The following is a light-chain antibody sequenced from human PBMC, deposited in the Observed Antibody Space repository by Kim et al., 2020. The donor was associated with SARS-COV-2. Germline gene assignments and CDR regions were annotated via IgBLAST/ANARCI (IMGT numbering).Light chain of an antibody. CDR3: EARGSSTMV. CDR2: QAS. Sequence: VSPEQTASITCSGDKVGDKYACWYQQKPGQSPVLVIYQASQLPSGTPVRFSGSTAGSTAPPTTSGNPAMDEADYYSEARGSSTMVFGGGTQLTVL. V-gene: IGLV3-1*01. CDR1: KVGDKY. J-gene: IGLJ2*01.